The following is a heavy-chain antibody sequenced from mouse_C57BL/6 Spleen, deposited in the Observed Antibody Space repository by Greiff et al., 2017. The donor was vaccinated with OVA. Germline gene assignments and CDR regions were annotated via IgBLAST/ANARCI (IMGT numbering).Heavy chain of an antibody. D-gene: IGHD2-12*01. CDR3: ARAPLYDGFPYAMDY. Sequence: QVQLQQPGAELVRPGSSVKLSCKASGYTFTSYWMHWVKQRPIQGLEWIGNIDPSDSETHYNQKFKDKATLTVDKSSSTAYMQLSSLTSEDSAVYYCARAPLYDGFPYAMDYWGQGTSVTVSS. J-gene: IGHJ4*01. CDR2: IDPSDSET. CDR1: GYTFTSYW. V-gene: IGHV1-52*01.